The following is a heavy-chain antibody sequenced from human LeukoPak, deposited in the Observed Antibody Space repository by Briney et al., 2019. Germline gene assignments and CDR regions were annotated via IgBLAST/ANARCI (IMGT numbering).Heavy chain of an antibody. D-gene: IGHD1-26*01. CDR1: GITFSSSG. Sequence: GRSLRLSCAASGITFSSSGMHWVRQAPGKGLDWVAIISHDGSNKYYADSVKGRFTISRDNSKNTLYLQMNSLRPEDTAVYYCVMGARETVGVTTMWTDSWGQGTLVTVSS. J-gene: IGHJ5*01. V-gene: IGHV3-30*03. CDR3: VMGARETVGVTTMWTDS. CDR2: ISHDGSNK.